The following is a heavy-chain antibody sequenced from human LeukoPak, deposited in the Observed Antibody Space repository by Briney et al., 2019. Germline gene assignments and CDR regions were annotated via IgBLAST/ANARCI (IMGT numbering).Heavy chain of an antibody. D-gene: IGHD3-10*01. V-gene: IGHV3-33*06. CDR1: GFNFFTYG. CDR3: AKDHYVSGRYDAFDI. J-gene: IGHJ3*02. Sequence: GGSLRLSCAASGFNFFTYGMHWVRQAPGKGLEWVAVIWYDGSNKYYADSVKGRFTISRDNSKSTLSLQMNSLRAEDTAVYYCAKDHYVSGRYDAFDIWGQGTMVTVSS. CDR2: IWYDGSNK.